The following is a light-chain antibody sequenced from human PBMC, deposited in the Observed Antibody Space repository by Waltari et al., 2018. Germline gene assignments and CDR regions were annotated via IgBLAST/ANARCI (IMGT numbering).Light chain of an antibody. J-gene: IGKJ1*01. Sequence: EIVLTQSPGTLSLSPGERATLSCRASQSVSRTLAWYQHKPGQTPRLLIYDASTRATGIPDRFSGSGSGTDFSLTISRVEPEDFAVYYCQKYGTLPATFGQGTKVEIK. CDR2: DAS. V-gene: IGKV3-20*01. CDR3: QKYGTLPAT. CDR1: QSVSRT.